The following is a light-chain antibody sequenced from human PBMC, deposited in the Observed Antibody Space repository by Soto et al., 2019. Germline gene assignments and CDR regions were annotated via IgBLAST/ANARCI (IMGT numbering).Light chain of an antibody. Sequence: QSVLTQPPSVSGAPGQRVTISCTGSSFNIGARSDVHWYQQLPGTAPKLLIYANSNRPSGVPDRFSGSKSGTSASLAITGLQAEDEADYYCQSYDSSLSRIFGGGTKVTVL. J-gene: IGLJ2*01. CDR3: QSYDSSLSRI. CDR2: ANS. CDR1: SFNIGARSD. V-gene: IGLV1-40*01.